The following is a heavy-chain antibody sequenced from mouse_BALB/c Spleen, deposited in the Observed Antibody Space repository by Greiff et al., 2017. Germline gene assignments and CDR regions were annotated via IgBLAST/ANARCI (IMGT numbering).Heavy chain of an antibody. CDR1: GFTFSDYY. J-gene: IGHJ4*01. Sequence: EVQLVESGGGLVKPGGSLKLSCAASGFTFSDYYMYWVRQTPEKRLEWVATISDGGSYTYYPDSVKGRFTISRDNAKNNLYLQMSSLKSEDTAMYYCAREGNYRSNYYAMDYWGQGTSVTVSS. V-gene: IGHV5-4*02. CDR2: ISDGGSYT. D-gene: IGHD2-14*01. CDR3: AREGNYRSNYYAMDY.